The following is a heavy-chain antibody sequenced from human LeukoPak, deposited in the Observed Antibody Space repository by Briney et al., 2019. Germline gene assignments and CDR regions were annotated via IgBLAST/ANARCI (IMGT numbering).Heavy chain of an antibody. CDR2: ISAYNGNT. CDR3: ARVSLEWLRGPIGYFDY. J-gene: IGHJ4*02. V-gene: IGHV1-18*01. D-gene: IGHD5-12*01. Sequence: ASVKVSCKASGHTFTSYGISWVRQAPGQGLEWMGWISAYNGNTNYAQKLQGRVTMTTDTSTSTAYMELRSLRSDDTAVYYCARVSLEWLRGPIGYFDYWGQGTLVTVSS. CDR1: GHTFTSYG.